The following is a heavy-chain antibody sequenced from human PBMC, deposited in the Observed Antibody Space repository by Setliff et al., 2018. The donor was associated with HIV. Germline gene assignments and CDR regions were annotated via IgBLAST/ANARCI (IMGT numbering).Heavy chain of an antibody. CDR1: GFTLSIYE. V-gene: IGHV3-48*03. CDR2: ISPGGSFM. Sequence: PGGSLRLSCAASGFTLSIYEMTWVRQAPGKGLEWVASISPGGSFMYYGDSIQGRFTISRDDAKNSLYLQMNSLRAEDTAVYYCARDLYFYYYMDVWGKGTTVTVSS. D-gene: IGHD3-9*01. CDR3: ARDLYFYYYMDV. J-gene: IGHJ6*03.